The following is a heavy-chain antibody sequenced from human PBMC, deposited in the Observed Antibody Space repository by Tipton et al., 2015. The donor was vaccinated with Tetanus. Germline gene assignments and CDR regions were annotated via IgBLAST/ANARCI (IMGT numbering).Heavy chain of an antibody. J-gene: IGHJ5*02. V-gene: IGHV4-39*01. CDR3: ARHLYGYWFDP. CDR1: GGSISDKKYY. D-gene: IGHD3-10*01. Sequence: TLSLTCAVSGGSISDKKYYWGWIRQPPGKGLEWIASIYFEGSTYYSPSLKSRVTIAVDTAQNLFSLRLTSVTAADTAVCYCARHLYGYWFDPWGQGALVTVSS. CDR2: IYFEGST.